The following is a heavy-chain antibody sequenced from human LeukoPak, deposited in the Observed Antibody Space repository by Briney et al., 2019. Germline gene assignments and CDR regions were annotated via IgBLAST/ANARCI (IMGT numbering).Heavy chain of an antibody. J-gene: IGHJ4*02. CDR3: ANRGSSWYYFDN. Sequence: PGGSLTLSCAASGFTFRNYAMSWVRQASGKGLEWVSTINYSGSSTYYADSVKGRFTISRDNSKNTLYLQMNNLRAEDTAIYYCANRGSSWYYFDNWGQGTLVTVSS. CDR2: INYSGSST. V-gene: IGHV3-23*01. D-gene: IGHD6-13*01. CDR1: GFTFRNYA.